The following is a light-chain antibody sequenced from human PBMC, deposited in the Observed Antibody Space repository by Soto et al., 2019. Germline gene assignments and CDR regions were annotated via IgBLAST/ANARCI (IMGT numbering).Light chain of an antibody. Sequence: DIVLTQSPLSLPVTPGEQASISCRSSESLLHSNAYNYLDWYLQRPGQSPQLLIYLGSNRASGVPDRFSGSGSGTDFTLKISRVEAEDVGVYYCMQALQTPLTFGGGTKVEIK. V-gene: IGKV2-28*01. CDR1: ESLLHSNAYNY. CDR2: LGS. J-gene: IGKJ4*01. CDR3: MQALQTPLT.